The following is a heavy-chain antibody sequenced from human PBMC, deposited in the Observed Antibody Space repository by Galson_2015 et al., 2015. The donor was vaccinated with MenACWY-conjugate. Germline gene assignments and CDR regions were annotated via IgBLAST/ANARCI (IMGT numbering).Heavy chain of an antibody. D-gene: IGHD6-13*01. V-gene: IGHV1-2*06. J-gene: IGHJ4*02. Sequence: SVKVSCKASGNSSTVYYFHWVRQAPGQGLEWMGRINPNSGGGNYAQKFQGRVTMTRDTSVSTTYMELNRLTPDDTAVYYCARGPLRAAGDSFDSWGQGTLVTVS. CDR3: ARGPLRAAGDSFDS. CDR2: INPNSGGG. CDR1: GNSSTVYY.